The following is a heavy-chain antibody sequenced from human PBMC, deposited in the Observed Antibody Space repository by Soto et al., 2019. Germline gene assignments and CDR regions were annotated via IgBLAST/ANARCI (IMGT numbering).Heavy chain of an antibody. CDR3: ARGKGMEENYYYYGMGV. V-gene: IGHV1-3*01. J-gene: IGHJ6*02. CDR1: GYTFSTYA. CDR2: INGGNGHT. Sequence: ASVKVSCKASGYTFSTYALHWVRQAPGQGLEWMGWINGGNGHTRYSQKFKDRVTISRDTPASTAYMELSGLRSEDTAVYYCARGKGMEENYYYYGMGVWGQGTRVTVSS. D-gene: IGHD1-1*01.